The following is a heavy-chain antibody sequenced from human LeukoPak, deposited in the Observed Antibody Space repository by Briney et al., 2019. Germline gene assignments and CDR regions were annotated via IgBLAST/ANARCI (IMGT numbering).Heavy chain of an antibody. CDR2: IYTGGGT. V-gene: IGHV3-66*04. D-gene: IGHD2-21*01. J-gene: IGHJ4*02. Sequence: GGSLRLSCAAPEFTVRSNSMTWVRQAPGKGLEWVSVIYTGGGTHYAVSVGGIFTISRDNSKHTLFLQMNSLRAEDTAVYYCVRRHYYASGGDYRPFDDWGQGIWVVVSS. CDR3: VRRHYYASGGDYRPFDD. CDR1: EFTVRSNS.